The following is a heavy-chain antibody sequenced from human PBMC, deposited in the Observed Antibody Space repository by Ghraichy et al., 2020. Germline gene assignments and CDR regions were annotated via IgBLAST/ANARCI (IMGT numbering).Heavy chain of an antibody. J-gene: IGHJ4*01. CDR2: MSSNGKDQ. CDR1: GFTFSSYP. D-gene: IGHD3-22*01. Sequence: GGSLRLSCAASGFTFSSYPMHWVRQAPGKGLEWVATMSSNGKDQFYADSVKGRFTISRDISTNTVYLQMNSLRTEDMALYYCAREGEYYYDSRGSFDSWGKGPLVTVS. V-gene: IGHV3-30*04. CDR3: AREGEYYYDSRGSFDS.